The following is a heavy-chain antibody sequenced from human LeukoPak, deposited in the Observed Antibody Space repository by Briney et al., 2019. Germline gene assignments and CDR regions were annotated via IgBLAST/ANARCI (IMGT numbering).Heavy chain of an antibody. V-gene: IGHV3-23*01. D-gene: IGHD3-10*01. J-gene: IGHJ4*02. CDR2: ISGSGGST. CDR1: GFTFSSYA. Sequence: PGGSLRLSCAASGFTFSSYAMSWVRQAPGKGLEWVSAISGSGGSTYYADSVKGRFTISRDNSKNTLYLQMNSLRAEDTAVYYCAKDLRGYYGSGSYYIPYYFDYWGQGTLVTVSS. CDR3: AKDLRGYYGSGSYYIPYYFDY.